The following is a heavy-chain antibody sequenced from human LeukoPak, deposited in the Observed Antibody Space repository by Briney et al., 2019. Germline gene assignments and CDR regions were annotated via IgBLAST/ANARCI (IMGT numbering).Heavy chain of an antibody. CDR1: GFTFSSYE. D-gene: IGHD6-19*01. Sequence: GGSLRLSCAASGFTFSSYEMNWVRQAPGKGLEWVSYISSSCSTIYYADSVKGRFTISRDNAKNSLYLQMNSLRAEDTAVYYCAREAKGWYSDHWGQGTLVTVSP. CDR2: ISSSCSTI. J-gene: IGHJ4*02. CDR3: AREAKGWYSDH. V-gene: IGHV3-48*03.